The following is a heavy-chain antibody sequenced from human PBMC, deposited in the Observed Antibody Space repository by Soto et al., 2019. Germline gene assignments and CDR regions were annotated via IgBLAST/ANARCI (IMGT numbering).Heavy chain of an antibody. CDR3: ARGYSGYAQHFDY. CDR1: SGSISSSNW. CDR2: IYHSGST. J-gene: IGHJ4*02. V-gene: IGHV4-4*02. D-gene: IGHD5-12*01. Sequence: QVQLQESGPGLVKPSGTLSLTCAVSSGSISSSNWWSWVRQPPGKGLEWIGEIYHSGSTNYNPSLKSRVNISVDKSKTQFSLKLSSVTAADTAVYYCARGYSGYAQHFDYWGQGTLVTVSS.